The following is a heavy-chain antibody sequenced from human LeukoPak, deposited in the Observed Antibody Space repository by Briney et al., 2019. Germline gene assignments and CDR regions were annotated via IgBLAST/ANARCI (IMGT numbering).Heavy chain of an antibody. CDR2: INPSGGST. Sequence: ASVKVSCKASGYTFTSYGISWVRQAPGQGLEWMGIINPSGGSTTYAQKFQGRVTMTRDTSTSTVYMELSSLRSEDTAVYYCATSRDYYDGMDVWGQGTTVTVSS. CDR1: GYTFTSYG. CDR3: ATSRDYYDGMDV. V-gene: IGHV1-46*01. J-gene: IGHJ6*02.